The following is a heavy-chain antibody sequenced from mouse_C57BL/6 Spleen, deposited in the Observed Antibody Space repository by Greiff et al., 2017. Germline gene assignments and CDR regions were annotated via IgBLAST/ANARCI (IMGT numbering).Heavy chain of an antibody. Sequence: QVQLQQSGAELMKPGASVKLSCKATGYTFTGYWIEWVKQRPGHGLEWIGEILPGRGSTNYNDKFKCKATFPADTSSNTAYMHRSSLTTEDSAIYYCARRDYDEAYWGQGTLVTVSA. CDR1: GYTFTGYW. CDR2: ILPGRGST. CDR3: ARRDYDEAY. J-gene: IGHJ3*01. V-gene: IGHV1-9*01. D-gene: IGHD2-4*01.